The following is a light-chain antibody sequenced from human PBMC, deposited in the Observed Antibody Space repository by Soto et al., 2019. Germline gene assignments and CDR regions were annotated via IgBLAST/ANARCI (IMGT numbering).Light chain of an antibody. CDR2: EVS. CDR3: SSYTSSSTPYV. Sequence: QSALTQPASVSGSPGQSITISCTGTSSDVGGYNYVSWYQQHPGKAPKLMIYEVSNRPSGVSNRFAGSKSGNTASLTISWLQAEDEADYYCSSYTSSSTPYVFGTGTTLTVL. V-gene: IGLV2-14*01. J-gene: IGLJ1*01. CDR1: SSDVGGYNY.